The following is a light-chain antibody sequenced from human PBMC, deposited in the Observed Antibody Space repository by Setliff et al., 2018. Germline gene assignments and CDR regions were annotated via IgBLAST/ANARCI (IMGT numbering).Light chain of an antibody. CDR2: DVN. CDR3: CSFAGTYYV. Sequence: QSVLTQPTSVSGSPGQSITISCTGTTSDVGNYNYVSWYQQHPGKVPKLIIFDVNSRPSGVSSRFSGSKSGNTASLTISGLQADEADYYCCSFAGTYYVFGSGTKVTVL. V-gene: IGLV2-14*03. CDR1: TSDVGNYNY. J-gene: IGLJ1*01.